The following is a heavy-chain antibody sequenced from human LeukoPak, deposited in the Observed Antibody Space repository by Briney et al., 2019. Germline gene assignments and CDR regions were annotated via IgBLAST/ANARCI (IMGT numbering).Heavy chain of an antibody. V-gene: IGHV3-23*01. Sequence: PGGSLRLFCAASGVTFSNYAMSWVRLAPGKGLEWVSTLSGTGGSTYYADSVKGRFTTSRDNSKNTLYLQVSSLRAEDTAVYYCARVLYNGRYIQYWGQRTLVTVSS. CDR2: LSGTGGST. J-gene: IGHJ1*01. CDR3: ARVLYNGRYIQY. D-gene: IGHD2-2*02. CDR1: GVTFSNYA.